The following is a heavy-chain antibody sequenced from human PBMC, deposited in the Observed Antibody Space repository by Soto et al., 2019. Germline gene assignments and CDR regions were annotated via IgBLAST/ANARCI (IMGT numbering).Heavy chain of an antibody. CDR3: ARHPIGYCSGGSCPGVNYYYYYGMDV. J-gene: IGHJ6*02. CDR2: IDPSDSYT. D-gene: IGHD2-15*01. CDR1: GYSFTSYW. V-gene: IGHV5-10-1*01. Sequence: PGESLKISCKGSGYSFTSYWISWVRQMPGKGLEWMGRIDPSDSYTNYSPSFQGHVTISADKSISTAYLQWSSLKASDTAMYYCARHPIGYCSGGSCPGVNYYYYYGMDVWGQGTTVTV.